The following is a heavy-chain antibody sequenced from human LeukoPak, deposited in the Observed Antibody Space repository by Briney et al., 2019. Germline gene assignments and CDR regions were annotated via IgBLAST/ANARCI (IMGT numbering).Heavy chain of an antibody. CDR2: ISGSGGSI. CDR3: AKAPNFYWTGPVPLSQMGVN. CDR1: GFTFSSYA. Sequence: PGGSLRLSCAASGFTFSSYAMSWVRQSPGKGLEWVSGISGSGGSIFYADSVKGRFTISRDNTKSMLNLEMNSLRAEDTAVYYCAKAPNFYWTGPVPLSQMGVNWGQGTLVTVSS. J-gene: IGHJ4*02. V-gene: IGHV3-23*01. D-gene: IGHD3/OR15-3a*01.